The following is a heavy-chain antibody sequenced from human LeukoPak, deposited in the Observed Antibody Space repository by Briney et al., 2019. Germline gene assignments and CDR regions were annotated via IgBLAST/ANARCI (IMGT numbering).Heavy chain of an antibody. CDR1: GFTFSSYS. J-gene: IGHJ3*02. CDR3: ARGPAARDAFDI. CDR2: ISSSSSYI. D-gene: IGHD2-2*01. V-gene: IGHV3-21*01. Sequence: PGGSLRLSCAASGFTFSSYSMNWVRQAPGKGLEWVSSISSSSSYIYYADSVKGRFTISRDNAKNSLYLQMNSLRAEDTAVYYCARGPAARDAFDIWGQGTMVTVSS.